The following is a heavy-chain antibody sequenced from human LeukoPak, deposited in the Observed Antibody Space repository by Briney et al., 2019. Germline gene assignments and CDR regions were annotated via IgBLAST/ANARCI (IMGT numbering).Heavy chain of an antibody. D-gene: IGHD6-13*01. V-gene: IGHV4-59*01. J-gene: IGHJ4*02. CDR2: IYYSGST. CDR3: ARDDEQQRAFDY. Sequence: SETLSLTCTVSGGSISSYYWSWIRQPPGKGLEWIGYIYYSGSTNYNPSLKSRVTISVDTSKNQFSLKLSSVTAADTAVYYCARDDEQQRAFDYWGQGTLATVSS. CDR1: GGSISSYY.